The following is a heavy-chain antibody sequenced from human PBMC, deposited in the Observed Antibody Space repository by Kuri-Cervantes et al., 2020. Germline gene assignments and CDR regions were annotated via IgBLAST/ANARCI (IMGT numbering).Heavy chain of an antibody. CDR1: GYTFSGYY. CDR2: INLSGGNT. J-gene: IGHJ4*02. V-gene: IGHV1-46*01. Sequence: ASVKVSCKASGYTFSGYYTHWVRQAPGQGLEWVGTINLSGGNTYYAHKYEGRVTMTRDTSTSTAYMELRSLRSDDTAVYYCARSRSGWYYFDYWGQGTLVTVSS. CDR3: ARSRSGWYYFDY. D-gene: IGHD6-19*01.